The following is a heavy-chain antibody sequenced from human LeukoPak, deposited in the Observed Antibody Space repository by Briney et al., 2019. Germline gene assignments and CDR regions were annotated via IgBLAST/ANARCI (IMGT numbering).Heavy chain of an antibody. J-gene: IGHJ4*02. CDR3: AKYQRQWLPKGGFDY. D-gene: IGHD6-19*01. V-gene: IGHV3-30*18. Sequence: GRSLRLSCAASGFTFSSYGMHWVRQAPGKGLEWVAVISYDGNNKYYADSVKGRFTISRDNSKNTLYLQMDNLRAEDTAVYYCAKYQRQWLPKGGFDYWGQGTLVSVSS. CDR2: ISYDGNNK. CDR1: GFTFSSYG.